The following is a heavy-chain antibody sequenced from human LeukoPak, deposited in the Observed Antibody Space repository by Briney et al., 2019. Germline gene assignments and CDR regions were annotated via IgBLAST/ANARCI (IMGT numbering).Heavy chain of an antibody. D-gene: IGHD2-2*01. V-gene: IGHV4-30-4*01. CDR1: GGSISSGDYY. Sequence: NPSQTLSLTCIVSGGSISSGDYYWSWIRQPPGKGLEWIGYIYYSGSTYYNPSLKSRVTISVDTSKNQFSLKLSSVTAADTVVYYCARTLPYQLLSFDYWGQGTLVTVSS. CDR3: ARTLPYQLLSFDY. CDR2: IYYSGST. J-gene: IGHJ4*02.